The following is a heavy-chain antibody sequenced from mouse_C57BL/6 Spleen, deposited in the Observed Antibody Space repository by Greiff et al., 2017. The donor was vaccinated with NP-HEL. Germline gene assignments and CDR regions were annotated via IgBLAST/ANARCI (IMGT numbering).Heavy chain of an antibody. CDR1: GFTFSSYA. Sequence: EVKVVESGGGLVKPGGSLKLSCAASGFTFSSYAMSWVRQTPEKRLEWVATISDGGSYTYYPDNVKGRFTISRDNAKNNLYLQMSHLKSEDTAMYYCARDGYYGSSYDRFAYWGQGTLVTVSA. V-gene: IGHV5-4*01. D-gene: IGHD1-1*01. CDR2: ISDGGSYT. CDR3: ARDGYYGSSYDRFAY. J-gene: IGHJ3*01.